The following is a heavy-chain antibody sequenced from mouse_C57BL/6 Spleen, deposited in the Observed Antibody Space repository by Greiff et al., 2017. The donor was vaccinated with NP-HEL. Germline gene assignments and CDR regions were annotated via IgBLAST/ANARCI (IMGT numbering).Heavy chain of an antibody. J-gene: IGHJ1*03. CDR3: ARGSSYEYFDV. CDR1: GYTFTSYW. Sequence: QVQLQQPGAELVRPGSSVKLSCKASGYTFTSYWMHWVKQRPIQGLEWIGNIDPSDSETHYNQKFKDKATLTVDKSSSTAYMQLSSLTSEDSAVCYCARGSSYEYFDVWGTGTTVTVSS. D-gene: IGHD1-1*01. CDR2: IDPSDSET. V-gene: IGHV1-52*01.